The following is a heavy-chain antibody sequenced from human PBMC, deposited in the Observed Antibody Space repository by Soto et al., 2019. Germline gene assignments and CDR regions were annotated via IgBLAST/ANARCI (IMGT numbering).Heavy chain of an antibody. J-gene: IGHJ5*02. CDR3: ARDMYSSDYFVKWFEP. V-gene: IGHV3-30-3*01. Sequence: SCKASGYTFTSYAMYWFRQPPGKGLEWVAVISHDGINKHYADSVKGRVTVSRDNSNHSLDLQLNSLRGEDTAMYYCARDMYSSDYFVKWFEPWGQGTLVTVSS. CDR2: ISHDGINK. CDR1: GYTFTSYA. D-gene: IGHD6-19*01.